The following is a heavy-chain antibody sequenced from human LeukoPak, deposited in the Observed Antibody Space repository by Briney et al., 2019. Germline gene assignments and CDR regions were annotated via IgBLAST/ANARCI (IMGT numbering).Heavy chain of an antibody. D-gene: IGHD6-19*01. V-gene: IGHV3-7*03. CDR3: ASLLTYSSGWYGGY. Sequence: GRSLRLSCAASGFTFSSYWMSWVRQAPGKGLEWVANIKQDGSEKYYVDSVKGRFTISRDNAKNSLYLQMNSLRAEDTAVYYCASLLTYSSGWYGGYWGQGTLVTVSS. J-gene: IGHJ4*02. CDR1: GFTFSSYW. CDR2: IKQDGSEK.